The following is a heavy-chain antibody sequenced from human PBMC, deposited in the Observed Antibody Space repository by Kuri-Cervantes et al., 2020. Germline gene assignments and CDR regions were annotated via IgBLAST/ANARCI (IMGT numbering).Heavy chain of an antibody. D-gene: IGHD5-24*01. CDR3: ARDPRRDANNGGLHQSYSYYGMDV. CDR1: GGSVSSGSYY. CDR2: IYYSGST. J-gene: IGHJ6*02. V-gene: IGHV4-61*01. Sequence: SETLSLTCTVSGGSVSSGSYYWSWIRQPPGKGLEWIGYIYYSGSTNYNPSLKSRVTISVDTSKNQFSLKVRSVTAADAAIYYCARDPRRDANNGGLHQSYSYYGMDVWGQGTTVTVSS.